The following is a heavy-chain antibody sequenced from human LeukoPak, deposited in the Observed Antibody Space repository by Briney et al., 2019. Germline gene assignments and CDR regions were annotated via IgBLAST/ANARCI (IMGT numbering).Heavy chain of an antibody. J-gene: IGHJ5*02. V-gene: IGHV4-61*02. Sequence: PSQTLSLICSVSGGSVSSGSYYWSWIRQPAGKGLEWIGRIYTSGSTNYNPSLKSRVTISVDTSKNQFSLKLSSVTAADTAVYYCARGEWELLFGYWFDPWGQGTLVTVSS. CDR1: GGSVSSGSYY. CDR2: IYTSGST. D-gene: IGHD1-26*01. CDR3: ARGEWELLFGYWFDP.